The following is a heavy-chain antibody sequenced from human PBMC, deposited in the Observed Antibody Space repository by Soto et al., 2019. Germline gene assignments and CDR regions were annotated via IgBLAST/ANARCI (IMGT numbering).Heavy chain of an antibody. D-gene: IGHD3-10*01. Sequence: PSETLSLTCTVSGGSMRSGAFYWSWVRQHPGKGLEWIGHIHYSGSAYYTPSLESRVTISEDTSKNQFSLKPTSVTAADTAVYYCARTTVRGVHCDYWGPGTLVTVSS. CDR2: IHYSGSA. V-gene: IGHV4-31*03. CDR1: GGSMRSGAFY. CDR3: ARTTVRGVHCDY. J-gene: IGHJ4*02.